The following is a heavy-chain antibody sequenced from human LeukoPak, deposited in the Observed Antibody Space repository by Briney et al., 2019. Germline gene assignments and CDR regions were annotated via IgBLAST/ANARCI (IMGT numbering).Heavy chain of an antibody. CDR1: GFTFSSYA. D-gene: IGHD1-1*01. J-gene: IGHJ4*02. Sequence: GGSLRLSCAASGFTFSSYAMHWVRQAPGKGLEWVAVISYDGSNKYYADSVKGRFTISRDNSKNTLYLQVNSLRAEDTAVYYCARVARNDVSFSPQYYFDYWGQGTLVTVSS. V-gene: IGHV3-30-3*01. CDR2: ISYDGSNK. CDR3: ARVARNDVSFSPQYYFDY.